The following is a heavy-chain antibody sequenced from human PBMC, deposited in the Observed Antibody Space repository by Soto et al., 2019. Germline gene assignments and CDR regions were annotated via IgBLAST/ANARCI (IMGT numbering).Heavy chain of an antibody. CDR3: VKDKGAAAGFDY. D-gene: IGHD6-13*01. CDR1: GFTFSNNG. Sequence: QVHLVESGGGVVQPGRSLRLSCAASGFTFSNNGMHWVRQAPGKGLEWMGVISYEGSEKYYAGSVKGRFTISRDNSKNTLYLQMDTLRAEATAIYYCVKDKGAAAGFDYWGQGIRVTVSS. V-gene: IGHV3-30*18. J-gene: IGHJ4*02. CDR2: ISYEGSEK.